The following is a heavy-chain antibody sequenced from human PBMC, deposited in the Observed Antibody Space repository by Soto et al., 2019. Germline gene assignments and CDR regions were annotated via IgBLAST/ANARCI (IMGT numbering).Heavy chain of an antibody. D-gene: IGHD4-4*01. Sequence: QVQLVQSGAEVKKPGASVKVSCKASGYTFTSDYINWVRQAPGQVLELMGIINPVGGSTSYAQTFQGRVTMTGDTSTSTVYMELTSLRSDDTAVYYCARSVTADYWGQVTLVTVSS. CDR1: GYTFTSDY. CDR2: INPVGGST. CDR3: ARSVTADY. J-gene: IGHJ4*02. V-gene: IGHV1-46*03.